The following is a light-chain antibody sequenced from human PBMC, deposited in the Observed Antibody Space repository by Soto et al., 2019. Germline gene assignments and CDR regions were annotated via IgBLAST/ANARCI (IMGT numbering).Light chain of an antibody. Sequence: QSVLTQPASVSGSPGQSITISCTGTSSDVGGYNYVSWYQQHPGKAPKLMIYEVSNRPSGVSNRFSGSKSGKPASLTISGLQAEDEADYYCSSYTSSSIDYVFGPGTKVTVL. V-gene: IGLV2-14*01. CDR2: EVS. CDR1: SSDVGGYNY. CDR3: SSYTSSSIDYV. J-gene: IGLJ1*01.